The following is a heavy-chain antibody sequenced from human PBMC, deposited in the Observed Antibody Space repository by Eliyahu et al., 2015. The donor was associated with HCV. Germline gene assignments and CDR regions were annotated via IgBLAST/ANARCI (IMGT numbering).Heavy chain of an antibody. V-gene: IGHV3-23*01. J-gene: IGHJ3*02. Sequence: EEQLLESGGGLVQPGGSLRLSCXASGFTFSSDAMNWVRQAPGKGLEGVSAISGSDSSTYYADSVKGRFTISRDNSKNTLYLYMNSLRADDTAVYYCAKDKRRTRAFDIWGQGTMVTAFS. CDR2: ISGSDSST. CDR1: GFTFSSDA. CDR3: AKDKRRTRAFDI.